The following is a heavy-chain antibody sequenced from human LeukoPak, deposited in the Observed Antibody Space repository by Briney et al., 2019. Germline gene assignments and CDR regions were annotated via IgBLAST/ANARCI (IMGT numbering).Heavy chain of an antibody. CDR3: ARDLRYDILLWFDP. J-gene: IGHJ5*02. D-gene: IGHD3-9*01. CDR1: SDFY. Sequence: SDFYWSWIRQAPGKGLEWVSYISSSGSTIYYADSVEGRFTISRDNAKNSLYLQMNSLRAEDTAVYYCARDLRYDILLWFDPWGQGTLVTVSS. CDR2: ISSSGSTI. V-gene: IGHV3-11*01.